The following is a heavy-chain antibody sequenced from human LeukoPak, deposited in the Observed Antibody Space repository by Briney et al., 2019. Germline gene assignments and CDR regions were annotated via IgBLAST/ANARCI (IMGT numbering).Heavy chain of an antibody. D-gene: IGHD3-22*01. J-gene: IGHJ4*02. Sequence: GGSLRLSCAASGFTFSSNYMSWVRQAPGKGPEGVSVIYSGGSTYYSDSVTGRFTISRDNSKNTLYLQMNSLRAEDTAVYYCARGGDSSGYTAPFFDYWGQGTLVTVSS. CDR2: IYSGGST. CDR1: GFTFSSNY. CDR3: ARGGDSSGYTAPFFDY. V-gene: IGHV3-53*01.